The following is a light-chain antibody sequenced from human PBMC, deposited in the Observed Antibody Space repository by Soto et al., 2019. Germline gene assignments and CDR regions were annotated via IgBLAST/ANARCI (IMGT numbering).Light chain of an antibody. V-gene: IGKV1-5*01. J-gene: IGKJ1*01. Sequence: DIQMTQSPSTLSASVGDRVIITCRASQSISNWLAWHQQKPGKAPKLLIYGASSLESGVPSRFSGSGAGTEFTLTISSLQPDDFATYYCQHYYGFSRTFGQGTKVDIK. CDR1: QSISNW. CDR2: GAS. CDR3: QHYYGFSRT.